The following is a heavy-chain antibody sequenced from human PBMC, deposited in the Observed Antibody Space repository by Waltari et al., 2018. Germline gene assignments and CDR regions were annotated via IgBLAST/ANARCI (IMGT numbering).Heavy chain of an antibody. CDR3: ARGGLVRGDAFPV. D-gene: IGHD3-9*01. J-gene: IGHJ3*01. CDR2: ISSTSGSI. Sequence: QLVESGGDLVQSGGSLRLSGAASGFRFRAYNMNWVRQAPGNGLEWISYISSTSGSIYYAGSVKGRFTISRDNAKNSVSLQMTSLREEDTAIYFCARGGLVRGDAFPVWGPGTVVTVSS. V-gene: IGHV3-48*02. CDR1: GFRFRAYN.